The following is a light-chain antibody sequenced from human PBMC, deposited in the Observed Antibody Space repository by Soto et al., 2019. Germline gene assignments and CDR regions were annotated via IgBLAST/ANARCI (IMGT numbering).Light chain of an antibody. CDR1: QNISSH. J-gene: IGKJ2*01. CDR3: QQGYSTPYT. CDR2: DAS. V-gene: IGKV1-39*01. Sequence: DIQMTQSPSSLSATVGDRVTITCRASQNISSHLNWFQQKPGKAPKLLIYDASGLQSGDPSRFSGSGSGTDFTLTISSLQTEDFATYYCQQGYSTPYTFGQGTKLEI.